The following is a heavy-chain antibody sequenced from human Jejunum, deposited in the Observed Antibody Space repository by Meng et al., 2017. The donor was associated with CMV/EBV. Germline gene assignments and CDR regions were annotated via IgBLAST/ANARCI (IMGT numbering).Heavy chain of an antibody. J-gene: IGHJ5*02. Sequence: LQLRESGPGLVKPSETLSLTCTVSGDSITSSNCYWGWIRQSPGKGLEWIGTIKYSVASHYNPSLRSRVTISLDPSNNQFFLQLTSVAAADTAVYYCAREMKARSGWFDPWGQGTLVTVSS. CDR3: AREMKARSGWFDP. V-gene: IGHV4-39*07. CDR2: IKYSVAS. CDR1: GDSITSSNCY. D-gene: IGHD1-26*01.